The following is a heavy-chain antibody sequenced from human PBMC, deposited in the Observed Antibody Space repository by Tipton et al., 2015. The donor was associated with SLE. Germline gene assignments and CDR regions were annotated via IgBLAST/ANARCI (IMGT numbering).Heavy chain of an antibody. V-gene: IGHV3-30*04. CDR3: ARDQEGIAAHPGMDV. CDR1: GFTFSTYA. CDR2: ISYDGSNK. J-gene: IGHJ6*02. D-gene: IGHD6-13*01. Sequence: RSLRLSCAASGFTFSTYAMHWVRQAPGKGLEWVAVISYDGSNKYYADSVKGRFTISRDNSKNTLYLQMNSLRAEDTAVYYCARDQEGIAAHPGMDVWGQGTTVTVSS.